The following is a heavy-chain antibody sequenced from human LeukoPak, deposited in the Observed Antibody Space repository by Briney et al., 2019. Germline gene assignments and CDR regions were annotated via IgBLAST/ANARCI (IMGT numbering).Heavy chain of an antibody. D-gene: IGHD6-19*01. V-gene: IGHV4-61*08. CDR3: AREAYSSGWYYGMDV. CDR2: IYYSGST. J-gene: IGHJ6*02. Sequence: SETLSLTRTVSGGSISSGGYYWSWIRQHPGKGLEWIGYIYYSGSTNYNPSLKSRVTISVDTSKNQFSLKLSSVTAADTAVYYCAREAYSSGWYYGMDVWGQGTTVTVSS. CDR1: GGSISSGGYY.